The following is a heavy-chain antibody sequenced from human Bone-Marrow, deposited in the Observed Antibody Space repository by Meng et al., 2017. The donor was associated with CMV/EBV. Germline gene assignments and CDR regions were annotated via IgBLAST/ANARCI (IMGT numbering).Heavy chain of an antibody. Sequence: GGSLRLSCAASGFRFDDYGMHWVRQTPGKGLEWVAVISYDGSNKYYADSVKGRFTISRDNSKNTLYLQMNSLRAEDTAVYYCARDGDYYDSSGPFFGYYFDYWGQGTLVTVSS. CDR1: GFRFDDYG. J-gene: IGHJ4*02. CDR2: ISYDGSNK. D-gene: IGHD3-22*01. CDR3: ARDGDYYDSSGPFFGYYFDY. V-gene: IGHV3-30*19.